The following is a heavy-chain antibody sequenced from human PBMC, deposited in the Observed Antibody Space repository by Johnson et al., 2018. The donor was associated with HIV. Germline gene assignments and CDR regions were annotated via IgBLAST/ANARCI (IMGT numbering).Heavy chain of an antibody. CDR2: VSYDGSNK. CDR3: ARDLGGTRGNAFDS. Sequence: QVQLVESGGGVVQPGRSLRLSCAASGFTFSSYGMHWVRQAPGKGLEWVAVVSYDGSNKYYADSVKGRFTISRDNSKNTLYLQMNSLRAEDTAVYYCARDLGGTRGNAFDSWGQGTMVTVSS. D-gene: IGHD1-1*01. V-gene: IGHV3-30*03. CDR1: GFTFSSYG. J-gene: IGHJ3*02.